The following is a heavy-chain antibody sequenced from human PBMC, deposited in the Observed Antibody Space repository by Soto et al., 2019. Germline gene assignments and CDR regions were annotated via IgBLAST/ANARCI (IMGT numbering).Heavy chain of an antibody. V-gene: IGHV1-18*01. CDR1: GYTFTSYG. CDR3: ARVNYYDSSGYYSGWFDP. J-gene: IGHJ5*02. CDR2: ISAYNGNT. Sequence: ASVKVSCKASGYTFTSYGISWVRQAPGQGLEWMGWISAYNGNTNYAQKLQGRVTMTTDTSTSTAYMELRSLRSDDTAVYYCARVNYYDSSGYYSGWFDPWGQGTLVTVSS. D-gene: IGHD3-22*01.